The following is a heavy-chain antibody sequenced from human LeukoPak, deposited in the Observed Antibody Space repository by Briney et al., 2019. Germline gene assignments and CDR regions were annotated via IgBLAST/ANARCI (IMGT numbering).Heavy chain of an antibody. Sequence: ASVKVSCKASGYTFTSYAMHWVRQAPGQRLEWMGWINAGNGNTKYSQKFQDRVTMTRNTSISTAYMELSSLRSDDTAVYYCARGPPNWGYDYWGPGTLVTVSS. V-gene: IGHV1-3*01. D-gene: IGHD7-27*01. CDR3: ARGPPNWGYDY. J-gene: IGHJ4*02. CDR2: INAGNGNT. CDR1: GYTFTSYA.